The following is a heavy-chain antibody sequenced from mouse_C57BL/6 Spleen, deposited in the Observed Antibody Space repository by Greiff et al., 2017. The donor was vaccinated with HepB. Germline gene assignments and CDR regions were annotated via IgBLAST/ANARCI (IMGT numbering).Heavy chain of an antibody. V-gene: IGHV5-6*02. CDR3: ARQGESRDFDY. CDR2: ISSGGSYT. Sequence: EVKLEESGGDLVKPGGSLKLSCAASGFTFSSYGMSWVRQTPDKRLEWVATISSGGSYTYYPDSVKGRFTISRDNAKNTLYLQMSSLKSEDTAMYYCARQGESRDFDYWGQGTTLTVSS. J-gene: IGHJ2*01. CDR1: GFTFSSYG.